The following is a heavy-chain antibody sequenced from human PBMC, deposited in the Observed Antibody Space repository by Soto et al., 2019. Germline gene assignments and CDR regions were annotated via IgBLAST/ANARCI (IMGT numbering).Heavy chain of an antibody. V-gene: IGHV3-21*01. J-gene: IGHJ6*03. CDR2: ISSSSSYI. CDR3: ARDGKVPAPYYYYYYMDV. Sequence: GSLRLSCAASGFTFSSYSMNWVRQAPGKGLEWVSSISSSSSYIYYADSVKGRFTISRDNAKNSLYLQMNSLRAEDTAVYYCARDGKVPAPYYYYYYMDVWGKGTTVTVSS. CDR1: GFTFSSYS. D-gene: IGHD2-2*01.